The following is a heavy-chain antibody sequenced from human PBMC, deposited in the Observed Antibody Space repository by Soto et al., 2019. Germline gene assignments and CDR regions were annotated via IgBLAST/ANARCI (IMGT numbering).Heavy chain of an antibody. CDR1: GGTFGSDT. CDR2: IIPILGIA. CDR3: AMEYCSSTSCYRDY. V-gene: IGHV1-69*02. D-gene: IGHD2-2*02. Sequence: QVQLVQSGAEVKKPGSSVKVSCKASGGTFGSDTSSWVRQAPGQGLEWMGRIIPILGIANYAQKFQGRVTITADKSTSTAYMELCSLRSEDTAVYYCAMEYCSSTSCYRDYWGQGTLVTVSS. J-gene: IGHJ4*02.